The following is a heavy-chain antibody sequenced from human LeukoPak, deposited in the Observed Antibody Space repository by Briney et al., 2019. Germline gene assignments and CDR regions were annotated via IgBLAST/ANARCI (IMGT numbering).Heavy chain of an antibody. J-gene: IGHJ4*02. CDR2: INSDGSSA. CDR1: GFTFSTYW. CDR3: ARDGQTGTTVY. Sequence: PGGSLRLSCEASGFTFSTYWMHWVRQAPGKGLVWVSRINSDGSSATYADSVQGRFTISRDNAKNSLHLQMNSLRAEDTAVYYCARDGQTGTTVYWGQGTLVTVSS. V-gene: IGHV3-74*01. D-gene: IGHD1-7*01.